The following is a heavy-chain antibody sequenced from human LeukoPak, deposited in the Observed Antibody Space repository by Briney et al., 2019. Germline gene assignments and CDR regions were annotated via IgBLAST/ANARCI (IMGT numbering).Heavy chain of an antibody. CDR3: ARVEWSLAYSSSSHYYYMDV. CDR2: IYKSGNT. V-gene: IGHV4-39*07. Sequence: SETLPLTCTVSGGSISSRSYYWGWIRQPPGKGLEWIGSIYKSGNTYSNPSLKSRVTISVDTSKNQFSLKLSSVTAADTAVYYCARVEWSLAYSSSSHYYYMDVWGKGTTVTVSS. D-gene: IGHD6-6*01. CDR1: GGSISSRSYY. J-gene: IGHJ6*03.